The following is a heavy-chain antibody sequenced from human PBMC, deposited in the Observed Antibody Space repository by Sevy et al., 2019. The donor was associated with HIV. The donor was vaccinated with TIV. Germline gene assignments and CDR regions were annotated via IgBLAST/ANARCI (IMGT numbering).Heavy chain of an antibody. J-gene: IGHJ1*01. Sequence: ASVKVSCKASGYTFTSYGISWVRQAPGQGLEWMGWISAYNGNTNYAQKLQGRVTMTTDTSPSTAYMGLRSLRSDDTAVYYCARCYYYDSSGYPEWEYFQHWGQGTLVTVSS. D-gene: IGHD3-22*01. CDR1: GYTFTSYG. V-gene: IGHV1-18*01. CDR3: ARCYYYDSSGYPEWEYFQH. CDR2: ISAYNGNT.